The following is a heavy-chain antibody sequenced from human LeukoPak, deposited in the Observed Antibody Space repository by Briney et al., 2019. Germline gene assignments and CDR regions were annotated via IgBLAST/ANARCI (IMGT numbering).Heavy chain of an antibody. CDR3: ARDPVVVVAAITPHYFDY. J-gene: IGHJ4*02. CDR2: ISYDGSNK. CDR1: GFTFSSYA. Sequence: GGSLRLSCAASGFTFSSYAMHWVRQAPGKGLEWVAVISYDGSNKYYADSVKGRFTISRDNSKNTLYLQMNSLRAEDTAVCYCARDPVVVVAAITPHYFDYWGQGTLVTVSS. D-gene: IGHD2-15*01. V-gene: IGHV3-30-3*01.